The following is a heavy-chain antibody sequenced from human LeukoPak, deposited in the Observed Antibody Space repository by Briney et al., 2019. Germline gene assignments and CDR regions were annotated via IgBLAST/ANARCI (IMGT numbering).Heavy chain of an antibody. D-gene: IGHD4-11*01. J-gene: IGHJ4*01. CDR3: ARYSIYLDN. CDR1: GFTFSSYS. Sequence: GGSLRLSCAASGFTFSSYSMNWVRQAPGKGLEWVSSITGNSPYIYYADSVMGRFTISRDNAKMSLYLQMNSLRAEDTAVYYCARYSIYLDNWGQGTLVT. V-gene: IGHV3-21*01. CDR2: ITGNSPYI.